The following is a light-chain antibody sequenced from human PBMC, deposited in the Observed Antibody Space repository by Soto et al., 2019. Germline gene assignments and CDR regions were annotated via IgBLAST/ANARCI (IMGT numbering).Light chain of an antibody. J-gene: IGKJ1*01. V-gene: IGKV1-5*01. CDR2: DAS. CDR1: QSISSW. CDR3: QQYDSYSEA. Sequence: DIQMTQSPSTLSASVGDRVTITCRASQSISSWLAWYQQKPGKAPKLLIYDASTLEGGVPSRFSGSGSGTEFTLTISSLQPDDFAIYYCQQYDSYSEAFGQGTKVELK.